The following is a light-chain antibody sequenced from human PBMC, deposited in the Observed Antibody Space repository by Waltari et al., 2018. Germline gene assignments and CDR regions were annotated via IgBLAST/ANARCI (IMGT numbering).Light chain of an antibody. CDR2: SNT. CDR1: IPNLGSNT. V-gene: IGLV1-44*01. Sequence: QSVLTQPPSASGTPGQTVTISCSRDIPNLGSNTVPLYLQLPGTAPKLLIYSNTQRPSGVPDRFSGSKSGTSASLAISGLQSEDEADYYCAARDDSLNGVLFGGGTKLTVL. CDR3: AARDDSLNGVL. J-gene: IGLJ3*02.